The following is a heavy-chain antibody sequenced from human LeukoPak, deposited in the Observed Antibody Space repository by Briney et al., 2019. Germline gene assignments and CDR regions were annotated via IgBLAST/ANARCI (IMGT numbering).Heavy chain of an antibody. CDR2: INRDGSDK. Sequence: PGGSLRLSCAASGFTFSSYWMSWVRQAPGKGLEWVANINRDGSDKYYVDSVKGRFTISRDNAKNSLYLQMNGLRAEDTAVYYCARHNYNFDYWGQGTLVTVSS. D-gene: IGHD1-1*01. CDR1: GFTFSSYW. CDR3: ARHNYNFDY. V-gene: IGHV3-7*01. J-gene: IGHJ4*02.